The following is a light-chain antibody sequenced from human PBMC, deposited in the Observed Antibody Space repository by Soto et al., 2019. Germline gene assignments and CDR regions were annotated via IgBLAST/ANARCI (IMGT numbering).Light chain of an antibody. J-gene: IGKJ4*01. CDR2: DAS. CDR1: QAIGNY. Sequence: QMTQSPSSLSASVGDSVTITCQASQAIGNYLNWYQQRPGKAPNLLIYDASNLETGVPSRFSGNGSGTEFALTISSLHPEDIATYYCQQYDKLPLSFGGGTRVE. CDR3: QQYDKLPLS. V-gene: IGKV1-33*01.